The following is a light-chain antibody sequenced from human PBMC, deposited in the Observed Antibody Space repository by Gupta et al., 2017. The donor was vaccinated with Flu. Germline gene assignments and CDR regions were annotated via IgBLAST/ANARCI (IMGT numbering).Light chain of an antibody. Sequence: GQSITISCTGTSSDIGYYNLVSWYQHHPDKAPKLIIYEVRKRPSGVSSRFSGSKSGNTASLTISGLQSDDEADYYCCSYIGGSSWVFGGGTKVTVL. CDR3: CSYIGGSSWV. CDR1: SSDIGYYNL. V-gene: IGLV2-23*02. J-gene: IGLJ3*02. CDR2: EVR.